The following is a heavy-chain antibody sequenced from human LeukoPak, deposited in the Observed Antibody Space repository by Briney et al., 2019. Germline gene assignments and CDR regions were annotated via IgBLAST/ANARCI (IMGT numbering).Heavy chain of an antibody. CDR2: ISGSGVST. J-gene: IGHJ6*02. V-gene: IGHV3-23*01. Sequence: GGSLRLSCAASGFTFSSYAMSWVRQAPGKGLEWVSAISGSGVSTYYADSVKGQFTISRDNSKNTLYLQMNSLRAEDTAVYYCAKGLTIFGVALYYYYAMDVWGQGTTVTVSS. CDR3: AKGLTIFGVALYYYYAMDV. D-gene: IGHD3-3*01. CDR1: GFTFSSYA.